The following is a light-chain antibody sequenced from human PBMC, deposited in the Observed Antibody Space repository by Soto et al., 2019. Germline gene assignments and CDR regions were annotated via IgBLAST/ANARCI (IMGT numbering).Light chain of an antibody. CDR2: RAS. J-gene: IGKJ1*01. CDR1: QSVSDN. CDR3: QQYGTSPWT. V-gene: IGKV3-20*01. Sequence: EVLMTQSPDTLYVSPGERVTLSCRASQSVSDNLAWYQQKPGQGPRLLVYRASTRTLGIPDRFSGSGSGTDFTLTISRLEPEDFAVYHCQQYGTSPWTFGQGTKVDI.